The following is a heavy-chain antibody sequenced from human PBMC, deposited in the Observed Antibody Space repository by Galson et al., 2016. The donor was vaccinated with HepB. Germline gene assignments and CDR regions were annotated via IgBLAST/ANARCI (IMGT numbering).Heavy chain of an antibody. D-gene: IGHD7-27*01. CDR3: AGHRGRPWGYYYYGMDV. J-gene: IGHJ6*02. CDR2: LYYSGST. Sequence: LSLTCTVSGGSISSSSYYWDWIRQPPGKGLEWIGSLYYSGSTYYNPSLKRRDTISVDTSKNQFSLMLTSVTAADTAVYYCAGHRGRPWGYYYYGMDVWGQGTTVTVSS. CDR1: GGSISSSSYY. V-gene: IGHV4-39*07.